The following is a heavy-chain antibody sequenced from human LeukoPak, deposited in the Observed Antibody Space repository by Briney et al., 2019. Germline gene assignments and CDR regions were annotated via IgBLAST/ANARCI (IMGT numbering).Heavy chain of an antibody. D-gene: IGHD6-25*01. CDR1: GFTFSSYG. J-gene: IGHJ4*02. Sequence: GGSLRLSCAASGFTFSSYGMHWVRQAPGKGLEWVAFIRYDGSNKYYADSVKGRFTISRDNSKNTLYLQTNSLRAEDTAVYYCAKDMAATLDYWGQGTLVTVSS. V-gene: IGHV3-30*02. CDR3: AKDMAATLDY. CDR2: IRYDGSNK.